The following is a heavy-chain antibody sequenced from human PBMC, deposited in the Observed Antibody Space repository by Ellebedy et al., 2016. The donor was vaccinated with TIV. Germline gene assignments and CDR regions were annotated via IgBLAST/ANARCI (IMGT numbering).Heavy chain of an antibody. D-gene: IGHD2-8*01. J-gene: IGHJ4*02. CDR2: IRGDYGAT. Sequence: GESLKISXAASGFIFSSYALTWVRQAPGKGLEWVSTIRGDYGATYSADSVKGRFSISRDNFKSTLFLQMNTLTAEDTAVYYCATVSGKYYFDSWGQGTLVTVSS. CDR1: GFIFSSYA. V-gene: IGHV3-23*01. CDR3: ATVSGKYYFDS.